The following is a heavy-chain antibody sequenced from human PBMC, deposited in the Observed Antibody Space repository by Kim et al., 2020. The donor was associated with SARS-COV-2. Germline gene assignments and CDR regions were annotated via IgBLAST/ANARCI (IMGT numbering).Heavy chain of an antibody. CDR3: AREEEDSHVVY. CDR2: P. J-gene: IGHJ4*02. V-gene: IGHV7-4-1*02. D-gene: IGHD4-4*01. Sequence: PTYAQGFTGRIVFSLDTSVSTAYLQISSLKAEDTAVYYCAREEEDSHVVYWGQGTLVTVSS.